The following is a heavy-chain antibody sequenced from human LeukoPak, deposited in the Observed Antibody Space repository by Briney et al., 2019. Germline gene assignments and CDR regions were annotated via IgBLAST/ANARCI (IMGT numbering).Heavy chain of an antibody. D-gene: IGHD6-19*01. J-gene: IGHJ4*02. V-gene: IGHV3-9*01. CDR1: GFTFDDYA. CDR3: AKGSSGWQMDFDY. Sequence: GGSLRLSCAASGFTFDDYAMHWVRQAPGKGLEWVSGISWNSGSIGYADSVKGRFTISRDNAKNSLYLQMNSLRAEDTALYYCAKGSSGWQMDFDYWGQGTLVTVSS. CDR2: ISWNSGSI.